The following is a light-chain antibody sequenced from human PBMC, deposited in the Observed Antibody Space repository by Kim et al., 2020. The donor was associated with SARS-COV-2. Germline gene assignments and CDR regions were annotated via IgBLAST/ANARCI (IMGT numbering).Light chain of an antibody. CDR3: SSYAGSNNWV. CDR1: SRDVGGYNY. Sequence: ISYMRTSRDVGGYNYVSCAQRHHGNAPKLMIYEVRMRPSGVPDRFSGSKSGNTASLTVSGLQAEDEADYYCSSYAGSNNWVFGGGTQLTVL. V-gene: IGLV2-8*01. CDR2: EVR. J-gene: IGLJ2*01.